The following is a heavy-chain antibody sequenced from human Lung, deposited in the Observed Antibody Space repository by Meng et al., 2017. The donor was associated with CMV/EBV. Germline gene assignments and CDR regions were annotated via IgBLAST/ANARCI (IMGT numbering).Heavy chain of an antibody. CDR2: IKKKADSYTT. CDR1: GFTFNDHH. Sequence: GESLKISCAASGFTFNDHHMDWVRQAPGRGLEWVGEIKKKADSYTTHYAASVKGRFTISRDDSKNSVYLQLSSLKTEDSAVYYCADLAEAFGMDVWGQGTTVTVSS. CDR3: ADLAEAFGMDV. J-gene: IGHJ6*02. D-gene: IGHD6-19*01. V-gene: IGHV3-72*01.